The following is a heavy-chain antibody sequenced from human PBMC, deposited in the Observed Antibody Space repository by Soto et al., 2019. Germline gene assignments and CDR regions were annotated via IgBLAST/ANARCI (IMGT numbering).Heavy chain of an antibody. V-gene: IGHV3-30*18. CDR1: GFTFSTYG. Sequence: QVQLVESGGGVVQPGRSLRLSCAASGFTFSTYGMHWVRQAPGKGLEWVAVISYDGTNRNHADSVKGRFTISRDNSKNTLHLQMSSLRAEDTAVYYCAKDQSGYDHYAMDVWGHGTAVTVSS. CDR3: AKDQSGYDHYAMDV. D-gene: IGHD3-3*01. J-gene: IGHJ6*02. CDR2: ISYDGTNR.